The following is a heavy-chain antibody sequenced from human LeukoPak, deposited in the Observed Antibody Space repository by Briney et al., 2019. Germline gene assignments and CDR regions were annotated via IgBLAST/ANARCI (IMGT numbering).Heavy chain of an antibody. CDR1: GGSISSSSYY. J-gene: IGHJ3*02. CDR3: ARAITGDYGAFDI. D-gene: IGHD4-17*01. CDR2: IYYSGST. Sequence: SETLSLTCTVSGGSISSSSYYWGWIRQPPGKGLEWIGSIYYSGSTYYNPSLKGRVTISVDTSKNQFSLKLSSVTAADTAVYYCARAITGDYGAFDIWGQGTMVTVSS. V-gene: IGHV4-39*07.